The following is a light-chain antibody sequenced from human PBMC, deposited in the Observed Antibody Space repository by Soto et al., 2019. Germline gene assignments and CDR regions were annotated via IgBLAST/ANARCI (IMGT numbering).Light chain of an antibody. J-gene: IGKJ3*01. V-gene: IGKV3-20*01. Sequence: EIVLTQSPGTLSLSPGERATLSCRASQSVSSSYLAWYQQKPGQAPRLLIYGASSRATGIPDRFSGSGSGTDFTLTISRLEPEDFAVYYFQQYGSSPRSTFVPGTKVDIK. CDR1: QSVSSSY. CDR3: QQYGSSPRST. CDR2: GAS.